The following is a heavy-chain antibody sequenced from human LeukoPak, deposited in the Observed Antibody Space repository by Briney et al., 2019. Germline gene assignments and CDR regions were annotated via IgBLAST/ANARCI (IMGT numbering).Heavy chain of an antibody. J-gene: IGHJ5*02. CDR3: ARQLPPYNWFDP. CDR1: GGTFKNYA. Sequence: ASVKVSCTASGGTFKNYAISWVRQAPGQGLEWMGGILPIFGTANYAQKFQGRVTITADKSTSTAYMELSSLRSEDTAVYYCARQLPPYNWFDPWGQGTLVTVSS. D-gene: IGHD1-26*01. CDR2: ILPIFGTA. V-gene: IGHV1-69*06.